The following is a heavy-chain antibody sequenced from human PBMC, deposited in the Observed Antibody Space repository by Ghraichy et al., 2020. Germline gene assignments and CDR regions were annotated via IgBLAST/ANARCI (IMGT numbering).Heavy chain of an antibody. CDR2: ITSSSSYI. CDR3: ARGGDSSGYYSSYFDS. D-gene: IGHD3-22*01. CDR1: EFTFSSYS. V-gene: IGHV3-21*01. J-gene: IGHJ4*02. Sequence: GGSLRLSCAASEFTFSSYSMNWVRQAPGKGLEWVSSITSSSSYIYYADSVKGRFTISRDNAKNSVFLQMNSLRAEDTAVYYCARGGDSSGYYSSYFDSWGQGTLVTVSS.